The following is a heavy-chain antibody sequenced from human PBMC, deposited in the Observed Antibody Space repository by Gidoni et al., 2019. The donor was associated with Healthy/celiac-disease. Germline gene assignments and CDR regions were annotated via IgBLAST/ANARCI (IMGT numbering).Heavy chain of an antibody. J-gene: IGHJ4*02. D-gene: IGHD2-15*01. V-gene: IGHV3-23*01. CDR3: AKDPRGVVVVAATSDY. Sequence: GRFTISRDNSKNTLYLQMNSLRAEDTAVYYCAKDPRGVVVVAATSDYWGQGTLVTVSS.